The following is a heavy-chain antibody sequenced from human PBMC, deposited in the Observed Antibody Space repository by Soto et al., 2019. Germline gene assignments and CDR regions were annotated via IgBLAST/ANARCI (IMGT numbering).Heavy chain of an antibody. V-gene: IGHV3-30*18. D-gene: IGHD2-15*01. Sequence: QVQLVESGGGVVQPGRSLRLSCAASGFTFSSYGMHCVRQAPGKGLEWVAVISYDGSNKYYADSVKGRFTISRDNSKYTLYLQMNSLRAEDTAVYYCAKDRRKVVVAAPFDYWGQGTLVTVSS. J-gene: IGHJ4*02. CDR1: GFTFSSYG. CDR3: AKDRRKVVVAAPFDY. CDR2: ISYDGSNK.